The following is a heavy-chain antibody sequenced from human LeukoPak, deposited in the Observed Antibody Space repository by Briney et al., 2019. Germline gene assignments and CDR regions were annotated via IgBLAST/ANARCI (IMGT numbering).Heavy chain of an antibody. Sequence: PSETLSLTCTVSGGSISSNNYFWGWIRQPPGKGLEWIGTIYYTKSTYYNPSLKSRVTISLDTSKNQFSLKLSSVAVADTAVYYCARDPRDYDFWSGYYPYYYYYMDVWGKGTTVTVSS. J-gene: IGHJ6*03. CDR3: ARDPRDYDFWSGYYPYYYYYMDV. CDR2: IYYTKST. CDR1: GGSISSNNYF. D-gene: IGHD3-3*01. V-gene: IGHV4-39*07.